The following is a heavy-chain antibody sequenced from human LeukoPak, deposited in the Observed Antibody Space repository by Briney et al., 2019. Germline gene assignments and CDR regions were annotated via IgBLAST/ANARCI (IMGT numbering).Heavy chain of an antibody. Sequence: PSETLSLTCTVSGGSISSSSYYWGWIRQPPGKGLEWIGSIYYSGSTYYNPSLKSRVTISVDTSKNQFSLKLCSVTAADTAVYYCARQEVVGATGGDYWGQGTLVTVSS. D-gene: IGHD1-26*01. CDR3: ARQEVVGATGGDY. CDR1: GGSISSSSYY. CDR2: IYYSGST. V-gene: IGHV4-39*01. J-gene: IGHJ4*02.